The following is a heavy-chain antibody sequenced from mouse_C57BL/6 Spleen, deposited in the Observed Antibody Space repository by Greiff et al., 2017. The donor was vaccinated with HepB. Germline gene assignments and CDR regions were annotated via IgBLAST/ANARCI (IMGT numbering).Heavy chain of an antibody. CDR1: GFTFSSYA. CDR2: ISDGGSYT. V-gene: IGHV5-4*01. Sequence: EVKLVESGGGLVKPGGSLKLSCAASGFTFSSYAMSWVRQTPEKRLEWVATISDGGSYTYYPDNVKGRFTISRDNAKNNLYLQMSHLKSEDTAIYYCARDHDYDRIDYWGQGTTLTVSS. J-gene: IGHJ2*01. D-gene: IGHD2-4*01. CDR3: ARDHDYDRIDY.